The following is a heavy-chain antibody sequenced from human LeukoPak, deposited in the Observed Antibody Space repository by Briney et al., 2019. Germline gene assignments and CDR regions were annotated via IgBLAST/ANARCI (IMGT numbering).Heavy chain of an antibody. V-gene: IGHV3-66*01. J-gene: IGHJ4*02. CDR3: ARGRQQLAHFDY. CDR1: GFTFSSYG. CDR2: VYRGGDI. Sequence: GGTLRLSCAASGFTFSSYGMSWVRQAPGKGLEWVSSVYRGGDIYYAASVKGRFTMSRDNPRNTLYLQMHSLRAEDTAVYYCARGRQQLAHFDYWGQGTLVTVSS. D-gene: IGHD6-13*01.